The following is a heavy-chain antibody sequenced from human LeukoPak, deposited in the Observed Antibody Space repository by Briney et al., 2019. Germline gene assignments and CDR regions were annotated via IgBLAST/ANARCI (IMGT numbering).Heavy chain of an antibody. D-gene: IGHD6-19*01. CDR1: GGSFSNYY. V-gene: IGHV4-4*07. CDR3: ARATRYSSGWYFDY. Sequence: SETLSLTCSVSGGSFSNYYWSWIRQPAGKGLEWIGRIYTSGTTNYNPSLKSRVTMSVDTSKNQFSLKLTSVTAADTAVYYCARATRYSSGWYFDYWGQGTLVTVSS. J-gene: IGHJ4*02. CDR2: IYTSGTT.